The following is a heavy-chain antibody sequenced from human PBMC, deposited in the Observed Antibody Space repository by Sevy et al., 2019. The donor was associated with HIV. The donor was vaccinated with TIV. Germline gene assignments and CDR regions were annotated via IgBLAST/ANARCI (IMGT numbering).Heavy chain of an antibody. Sequence: GGSLRLSCAASGFTFSDYYMSWIRQAPGKGLEWVSYISSSGSTIYYADSVKGRFTISRDNAKNSLYLQMNSLRADDTAVYYCARERGDVEMATIFGHDAFDIWGQGTMVTVSS. CDR3: ARERGDVEMATIFGHDAFDI. V-gene: IGHV3-11*01. J-gene: IGHJ3*02. CDR2: ISSSGSTI. D-gene: IGHD3-9*01. CDR1: GFTFSDYY.